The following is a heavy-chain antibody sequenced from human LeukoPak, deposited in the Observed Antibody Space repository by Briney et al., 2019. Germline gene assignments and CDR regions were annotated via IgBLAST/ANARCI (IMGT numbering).Heavy chain of an antibody. CDR1: GGSLSSYY. CDR3: ARVIGVIPRAYYYGMDV. D-gene: IGHD3-10*01. V-gene: IGHV4-59*01. Sequence: SETLSLTCTVSGGSLSSYYWSWIRQPPGKGLEWIGYIYYSGSTNHNPSLKSRVTISVDTSKNQFSLKLSSVTAADTAVYYCARVIGVIPRAYYYGMDVWGQGTTVTVSS. J-gene: IGHJ6*02. CDR2: IYYSGST.